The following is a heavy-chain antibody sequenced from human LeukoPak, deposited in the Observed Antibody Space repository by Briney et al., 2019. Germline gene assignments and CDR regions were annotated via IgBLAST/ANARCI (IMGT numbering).Heavy chain of an antibody. D-gene: IGHD3-22*01. J-gene: IGHJ3*02. CDR3: ARSGTMIVRRDAFDI. CDR2: VYTSGST. V-gene: IGHV4-4*07. CDR1: GVSISSYY. Sequence: ASETLSLTCTVSGVSISSYYWSWIRQRAGKGLARVGRVYTSGSTNYNPSLKRRLTMSVDTSKNQFSLKLGSVTAADTAVYYCARSGTMIVRRDAFDIWGQGTMVTVSS.